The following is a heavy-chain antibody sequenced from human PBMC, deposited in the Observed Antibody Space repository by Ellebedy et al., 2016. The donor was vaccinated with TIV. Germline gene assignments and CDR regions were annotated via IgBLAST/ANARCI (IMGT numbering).Heavy chain of an antibody. CDR3: VRHEDTGTYGYLGVH. CDR2: IYPGDSAT. V-gene: IGHV5-51*01. Sequence: PGGSLRLSCEASGYNFVSYWVGWVRQKPGKGLEWMGIIYPGDSATRYSPFFQGQVTISADRSVNTAYLQWSSLKASDTAIYYCVRHEDTGTYGYLGVHWGQGTPVTVSS. CDR1: GYNFVSYW. J-gene: IGHJ4*02. D-gene: IGHD5-18*01.